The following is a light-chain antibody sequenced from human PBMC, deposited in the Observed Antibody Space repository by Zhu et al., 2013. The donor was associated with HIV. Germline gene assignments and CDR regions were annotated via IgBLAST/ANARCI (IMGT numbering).Light chain of an antibody. CDR1: NIGSKS. CDR2: DHS. CDR3: QVWDSNGDLRRV. J-gene: IGLJ3*02. V-gene: IGLV3-21*04. Sequence: SYELTQPPSVSVAPGKTASITCGGNNIGSKSVHWYQQKPGQAPVLVMSDHSDRPSGIPERFSGSNSGNTATLTISRVEAGDEADYYCQVWDSNGDLRRVFGGGTKLTVL.